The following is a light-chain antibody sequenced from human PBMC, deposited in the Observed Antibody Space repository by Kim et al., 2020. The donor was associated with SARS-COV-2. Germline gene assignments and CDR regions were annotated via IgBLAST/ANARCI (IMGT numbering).Light chain of an antibody. CDR1: QDISNY. CDR2: DAS. V-gene: IGKV1-33*01. J-gene: IGKJ4*01. CDR3: QQYDNLPPLT. Sequence: DIQMTQSPSSLSASVGDRVTITCQASQDISNYLNWYQQKPGKAPKLLIYDASNLETGVPSRFSGSGSGTEFTFTISSLQPEDIATYYCQQYDNLPPLTFGGGTKLEIK.